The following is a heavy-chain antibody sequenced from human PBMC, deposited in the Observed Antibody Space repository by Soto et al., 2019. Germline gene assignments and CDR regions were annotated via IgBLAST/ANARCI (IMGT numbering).Heavy chain of an antibody. J-gene: IGHJ4*02. CDR3: AFRSGWLEHY. CDR2: VYFSGKT. V-gene: IGHV4-39*01. CDR1: GGSISSHSYY. D-gene: IGHD3-10*01. Sequence: QLPVQESGPGLVKPSEKLSLTCSVSGGSISSHSYYWGWMRQPPGRGLQWIGRVYFSGKTYYNKSLKMRVFMSEGRANSEFQRSMSYVTAADTAVYYGAFRSGWLEHYWGQGALVTVSS.